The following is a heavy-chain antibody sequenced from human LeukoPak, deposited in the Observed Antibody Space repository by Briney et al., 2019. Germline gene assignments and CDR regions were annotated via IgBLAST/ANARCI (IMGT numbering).Heavy chain of an antibody. CDR1: GYTLTGYW. V-gene: IGHV1-46*01. D-gene: IGHD6-19*01. Sequence: ASVKVSCKAFGYTLTGYWMHWVRQAPGQGPEWMGVISPSGGSTIYAQKFKGRVTLTRDMSTSTDYLELSSLRSEDTAVYYCATMLGYSSGWAHDAFDIWGQGTMVTVSS. J-gene: IGHJ3*02. CDR2: ISPSGGST. CDR3: ATMLGYSSGWAHDAFDI.